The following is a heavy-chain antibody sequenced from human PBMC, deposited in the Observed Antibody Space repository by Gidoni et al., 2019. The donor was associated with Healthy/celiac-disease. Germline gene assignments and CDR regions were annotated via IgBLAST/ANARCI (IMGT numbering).Heavy chain of an antibody. V-gene: IGHV3-15*01. CDR3: TTDFWQGWNDADFDY. D-gene: IGHD1-1*01. Sequence: EVQLVESGGGLVTPGGSLRLYLAASGFTFCNAWMIWVRQAPGKGREWVGRIKSKTDGGTTDYAAPVKGRFTISRDDSKNTLYLQMNSLKTEDTAVYYCTTDFWQGWNDADFDYWGQGTLVTVSS. CDR1: GFTFCNAW. J-gene: IGHJ4*02. CDR2: IKSKTDGGTT.